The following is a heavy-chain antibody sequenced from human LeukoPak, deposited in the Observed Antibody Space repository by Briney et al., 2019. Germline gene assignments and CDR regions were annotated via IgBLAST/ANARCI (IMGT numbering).Heavy chain of an antibody. CDR1: GFTFSSYE. V-gene: IGHV3-23*01. CDR2: ISGSGGST. CDR3: AKDGNTYYYGSGSPKWFDP. Sequence: GGSLRLSCAASGFTFSSYEMNWVRQAPGKGLEWVSAISGSGGSTYYADSVKGRFTISRDNSKNTLYLQMNSLRAEDTAVYYCAKDGNTYYYGSGSPKWFDPWGQGTLVTVSS. J-gene: IGHJ5*02. D-gene: IGHD3-10*01.